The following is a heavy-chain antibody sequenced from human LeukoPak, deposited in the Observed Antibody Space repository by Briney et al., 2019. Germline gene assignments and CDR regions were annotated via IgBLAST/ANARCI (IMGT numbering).Heavy chain of an antibody. CDR3: ARSRIQLFPFDY. D-gene: IGHD5-18*01. V-gene: IGHV3-21*01. J-gene: IGHJ4*02. Sequence: PGGSLRLSCAASGFTFSSYSMNWVRQAPGKGLEWVSSISSSSSYIYCADSVKGRFTISRDNAKNSLYLQMNSLRAEDTAVYYCARSRIQLFPFDYWGQGTLVTVSS. CDR2: ISSSSSYI. CDR1: GFTFSSYS.